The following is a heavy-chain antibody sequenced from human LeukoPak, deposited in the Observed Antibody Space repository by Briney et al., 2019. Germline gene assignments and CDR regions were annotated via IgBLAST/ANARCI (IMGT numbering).Heavy chain of an antibody. D-gene: IGHD3-22*01. V-gene: IGHV3-21*01. J-gene: IGHJ4*02. CDR1: GFTFSDYS. CDR2: IKPTNTYI. Sequence: GGSLRLSCAASGFTFSDYSINWVRQAPGKGLEWVSLIKPTNTYIYYADAVKGRFTISRDNPKSSLYLQMNSLRAEDTARYYCVRLRRNGDRSSYYYFYNYWGQGIQVTVCS. CDR3: VRLRRNGDRSSYYYFYNY.